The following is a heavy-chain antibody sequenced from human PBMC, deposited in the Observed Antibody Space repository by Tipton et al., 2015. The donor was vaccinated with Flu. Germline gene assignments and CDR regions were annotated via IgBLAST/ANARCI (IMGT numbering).Heavy chain of an antibody. Sequence: GLVKPSETLSLTCTVSGGSISSSSYFWGWIRQPPGKGLEWIGSFHNSGSTYYNPSLKSRVTISVDTSKNQFSLKLSSVTAADTAVYYCARRDYSNYVSEPKNWFHPWGQGTLVTVSS. J-gene: IGHJ5*02. CDR3: ARRDYSNYVSEPKNWFHP. V-gene: IGHV4-39*01. CDR2: FHNSGST. D-gene: IGHD4-11*01. CDR1: GGSISSSSYF.